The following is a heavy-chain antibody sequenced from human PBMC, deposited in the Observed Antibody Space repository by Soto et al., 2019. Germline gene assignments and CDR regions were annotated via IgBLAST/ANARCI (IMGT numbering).Heavy chain of an antibody. Sequence: QGQLVQSGAEVKKSGSSVKVSCKDTGGLFSSYAVSWVRQAPGQGLEWMGGIIAVFDTVYYAQKFQGRVTITADESTNTAYMELSSLRSEDTAMYYCARGGSGYVWFNEFWGQGTLVTVSS. CDR2: IIAVFDTV. J-gene: IGHJ4*02. D-gene: IGHD3-22*01. CDR1: GGLFSSYA. CDR3: ARGGSGYVWFNEF. V-gene: IGHV1-69*01.